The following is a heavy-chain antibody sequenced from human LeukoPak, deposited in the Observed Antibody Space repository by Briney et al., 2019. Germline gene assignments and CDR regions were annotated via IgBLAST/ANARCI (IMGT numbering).Heavy chain of an antibody. CDR2: FDPEDGET. Sequence: GASVKVSCKVSGYTLTELSMHWVRQAPGKGLEWMGGFDPEDGETIYAQKFQGRVTMTEDTSTDTAYMELSSLRSEDTAVYYCATLLYGDYGVSAYFDYWGQGTLVTVSS. V-gene: IGHV1-24*01. CDR1: GYTLTELS. D-gene: IGHD4-17*01. CDR3: ATLLYGDYGVSAYFDY. J-gene: IGHJ4*02.